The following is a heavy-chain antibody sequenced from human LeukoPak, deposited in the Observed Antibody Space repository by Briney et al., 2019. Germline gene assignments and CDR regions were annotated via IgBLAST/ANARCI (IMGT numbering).Heavy chain of an antibody. Sequence: PGGSLRLSCAASGFTFSSYAMRWVRQAPGKGLEWVSGISGSGGGTHYADSVKGRFTISRDNSKNTLYLRMNSLRAEDTAIYYCAKDIYYFDYWGQGTLVTVSS. J-gene: IGHJ4*02. V-gene: IGHV3-23*01. CDR2: ISGSGGGT. CDR1: GFTFSSYA. CDR3: AKDIYYFDY.